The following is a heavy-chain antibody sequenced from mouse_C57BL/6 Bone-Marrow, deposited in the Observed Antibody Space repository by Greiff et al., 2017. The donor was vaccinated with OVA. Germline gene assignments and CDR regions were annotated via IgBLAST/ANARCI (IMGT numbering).Heavy chain of an antibody. J-gene: IGHJ4*01. D-gene: IGHD1-1*01. CDR1: GYTFTDYY. CDR2: IYPGSGNT. CDR3: ARRIYYYGRSYAMDY. V-gene: IGHV1-76*01. Sequence: VKLMESGAELVRPGASVKLSCKASGYTFTDYYINWVKQRPGQGLEWIARIYPGSGNTYYNEKFKGKATLTAEKSSSTAYMQLSSLTSEDSAVYFCARRIYYYGRSYAMDYCGQGTSVTVSS.